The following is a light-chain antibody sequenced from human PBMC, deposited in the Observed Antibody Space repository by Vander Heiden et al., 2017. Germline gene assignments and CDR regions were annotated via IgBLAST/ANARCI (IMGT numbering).Light chain of an antibody. CDR2: GAS. Sequence: EIVLTQSPGTLSLSSGERATLSGRASRSVSSTYLAWYQQKPGQAPRLLIHGASSRATGFPDRFSGSGSGTDFTLTISRLEPEDFAVYYCQQYGSSPYTFGQGTKLEIK. J-gene: IGKJ2*01. CDR3: QQYGSSPYT. V-gene: IGKV3-20*01. CDR1: RSVSSTY.